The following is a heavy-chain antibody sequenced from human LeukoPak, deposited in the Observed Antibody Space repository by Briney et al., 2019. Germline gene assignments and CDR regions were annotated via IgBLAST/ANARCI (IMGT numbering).Heavy chain of an antibody. CDR1: GFTFSSYS. Sequence: SGGSLRLSCAASGFTFSSYSMNWVRQAPGKGLEWVSYISSSSSTIYYADSVKGRFTISRDNAKNSLYLQMNSLRAEDTAVYYCARAHMIRGVTYYYYGMDVWGQGTTVTVSS. CDR3: ARAHMIRGVTYYYYGMDV. CDR2: ISSSSSTI. V-gene: IGHV3-48*01. J-gene: IGHJ6*02. D-gene: IGHD3-10*01.